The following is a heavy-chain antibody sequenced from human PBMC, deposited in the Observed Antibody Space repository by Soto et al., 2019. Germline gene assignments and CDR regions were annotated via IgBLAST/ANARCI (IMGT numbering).Heavy chain of an antibody. CDR3: ARVPIVGVTGHGGFNI. CDR2: IYFSGSS. V-gene: IGHV4-30-4*01. D-gene: IGHD1-26*01. Sequence: QVQLEESGPGLVKPSQTLSLTCTVSGGSIASGDSYWSWIRQSPGKGLEWIGFIYFSGSSYHRASLESRLAISIELSKNQFSLNLTSVTAAETAVYYCARVPIVGVTGHGGFNIWGQGTPVIVSS. J-gene: IGHJ3*02. CDR1: GGSIASGDSY.